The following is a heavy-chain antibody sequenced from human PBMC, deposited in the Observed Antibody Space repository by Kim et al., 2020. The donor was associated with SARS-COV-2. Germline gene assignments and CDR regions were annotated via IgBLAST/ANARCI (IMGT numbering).Heavy chain of an antibody. J-gene: IGHJ4*02. D-gene: IGHD3-22*01. Sequence: GGSLRLSCVASGFNFSSYAMSWVRQAPGKGLEWVSAISGSGGSTYYADSVKGRFTISRDNSKNTLYLQMNSLRAEDTAVYYCAKDDSSGYFYYFDYWGQGTLVTVSS. CDR1: GFNFSSYA. CDR2: ISGSGGST. V-gene: IGHV3-23*01. CDR3: AKDDSSGYFYYFDY.